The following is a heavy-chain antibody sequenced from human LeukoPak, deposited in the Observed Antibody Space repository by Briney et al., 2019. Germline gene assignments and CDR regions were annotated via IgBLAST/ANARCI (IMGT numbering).Heavy chain of an antibody. V-gene: IGHV4-39*01. CDR1: GGSISSSSYY. D-gene: IGHD4-23*01. J-gene: IGHJ4*02. Sequence: SETLSLTCTVSGGSISSSSYYWGWIRQPPGKGLEWIGSIYYSGSTYSNPSLKSRVTISVDTSKNQFSMKLSSVTAADKSVYYCASQDYGGYYYFDYWGQGTLVTVSS. CDR2: IYYSGST. CDR3: ASQDYGGYYYFDY.